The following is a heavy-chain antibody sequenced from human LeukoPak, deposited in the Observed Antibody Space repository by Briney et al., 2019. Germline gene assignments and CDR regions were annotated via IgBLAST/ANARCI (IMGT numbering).Heavy chain of an antibody. Sequence: GGPLRLSCAASGFTFSSYAMSWVRQAPGKGLEWVSAISGSGGSTYYADSVKGRFTISRDNSKNTLYLQMNSLRAEDTAVYYCAKGGSAIVVVPAALLGAFDIWGQGTMVTVSS. CDR3: AKGGSAIVVVPAALLGAFDI. CDR2: ISGSGGST. D-gene: IGHD2-2*01. V-gene: IGHV3-23*01. J-gene: IGHJ3*02. CDR1: GFTFSSYA.